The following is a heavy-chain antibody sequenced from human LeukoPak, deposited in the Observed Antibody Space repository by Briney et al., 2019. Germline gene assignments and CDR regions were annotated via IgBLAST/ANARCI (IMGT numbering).Heavy chain of an antibody. Sequence: GGSLRLSCAASGFTFDDYGMSWVRHAPGKGLEWVSGINWNGGSTGYADSVKGRFTISRDNAKNSLYLQMNSLRAEDTALYYCARGTGLTGTGGPYYYYMDVWGKGTTVTVSS. CDR3: ARGTGLTGTGGPYYYYMDV. CDR1: GFTFDDYG. CDR2: INWNGGST. D-gene: IGHD1-14*01. V-gene: IGHV3-20*04. J-gene: IGHJ6*03.